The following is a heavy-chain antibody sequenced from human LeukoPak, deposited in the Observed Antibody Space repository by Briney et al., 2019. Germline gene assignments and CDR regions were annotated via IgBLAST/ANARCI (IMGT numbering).Heavy chain of an antibody. J-gene: IGHJ4*02. CDR2: ISSSSSYM. D-gene: IGHD1-26*01. V-gene: IGHV3-21*01. CDR1: GFTFSSNT. Sequence: GGSLRLSCAASGFTFSSNTMNWVRQAPGKGLEWVSSISSSSSYMKYADSVRGRFTISRDNAKNSLYLQMDSLRAEGTAVYYCARESPGATRDYWGQGTLVTVSS. CDR3: ARESPGATRDY.